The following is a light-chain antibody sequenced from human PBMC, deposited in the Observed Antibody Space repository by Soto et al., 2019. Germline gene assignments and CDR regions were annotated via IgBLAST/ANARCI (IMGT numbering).Light chain of an antibody. CDR1: STEGGASNK. Sequence: SVLTQPRSVSGSHGHSVTISCTGTSTEGGASNKGSWYQQLPGRTPKLMSYDVSEGPSGGRGRFSGSKSGNTASLTISRLQADDEADYYCSSYAVTFYVFGTGTKVTVL. CDR3: SSYAVTFYV. CDR2: DVS. J-gene: IGLJ1*01. V-gene: IGLV2-11*01.